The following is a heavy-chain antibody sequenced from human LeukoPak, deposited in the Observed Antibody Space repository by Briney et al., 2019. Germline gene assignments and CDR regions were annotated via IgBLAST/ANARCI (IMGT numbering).Heavy chain of an antibody. D-gene: IGHD3-3*01. V-gene: IGHV1-2*02. CDR1: GYTFTGYY. J-gene: IGHJ6*02. CDR3: AKDGGGSLEWLPPMDV. CDR2: INPNSGGT. Sequence: GASVKVSCKASGYTFTGYYMHWVRQAPGQGLEWMGWINPNSGGTNYAQKFQGRVTMTRDTSISTAYMELSRLRSDDTAVYYCAKDGGGSLEWLPPMDVWGQGTTVTVSS.